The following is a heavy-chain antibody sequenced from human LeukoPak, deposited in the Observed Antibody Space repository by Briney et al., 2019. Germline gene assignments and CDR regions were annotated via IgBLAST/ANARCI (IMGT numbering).Heavy chain of an antibody. D-gene: IGHD6-6*01. CDR1: GFTFSNYW. CDR2: INTDGSST. V-gene: IGHV3-74*01. CDR3: ARGLSGYASSLGY. Sequence: TGGSLRLSCAASGFTFSNYWMQWVRQAPGKGLVWVSRINTDGSSTSYVDSVKGRFTISRDNAKNLLYLQMNSLRAEDTAVYYCARGLSGYASSLGYWGQGTPVTVSA. J-gene: IGHJ4*02.